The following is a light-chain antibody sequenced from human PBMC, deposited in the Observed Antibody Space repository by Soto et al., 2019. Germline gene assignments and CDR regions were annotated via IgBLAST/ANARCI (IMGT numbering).Light chain of an antibody. Sequence: EIVLTQSPGTLSLSPGERATLSCRASQSVSTYLAWYQQKPGQSPRLLISDASNRATGIPARFSGSGSGTDFILTISSLQSEDYAVYYCHQYNNWPPWTFGQGTKVDIK. CDR1: QSVSTY. J-gene: IGKJ1*01. CDR3: HQYNNWPPWT. CDR2: DAS. V-gene: IGKV3D-15*01.